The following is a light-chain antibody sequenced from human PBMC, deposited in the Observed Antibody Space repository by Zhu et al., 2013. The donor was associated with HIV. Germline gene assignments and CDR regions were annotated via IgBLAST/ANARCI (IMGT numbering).Light chain of an antibody. CDR3: QYYGDSPRT. CDR1: QSINTY. CDR2: AAS. J-gene: IGKJ1*01. Sequence: DIQMTQSPSSLSASVGDRVTITCRASQSINTYLNWYQHKQGKAPKLLIYAASSLQSGVPSRFSGSGSGTDFTLTISSLQPEDFAVYYCQYYGDSPRTFGQGTKVEI. V-gene: IGKV1-39*02.